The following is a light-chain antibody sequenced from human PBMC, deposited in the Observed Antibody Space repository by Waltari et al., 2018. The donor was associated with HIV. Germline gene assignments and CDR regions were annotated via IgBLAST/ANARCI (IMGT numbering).Light chain of an antibody. J-gene: IGLJ3*02. CDR3: RAYDSSNWV. CDR2: EDK. CDR1: SGSIASNY. Sequence: FMLTQPHSVSESPGKTVPISCTRSSGSIASNYVQWYQQRPGSAPTTVIYEDKQRSSGIPDRFSGSNDGTSNTASLTSAGVRDEDEADYYCRAYDSSNWVFGGGTKLTVL. V-gene: IGLV6-57*04.